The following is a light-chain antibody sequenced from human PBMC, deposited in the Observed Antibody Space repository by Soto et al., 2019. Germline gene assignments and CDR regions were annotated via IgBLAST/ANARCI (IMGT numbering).Light chain of an antibody. J-gene: IGKJ5*01. CDR1: QSVDSL. V-gene: IGKV3-15*01. CDR2: RAS. Sequence: EIVITQTPATLSVSPGETATLSCKTSQSVDSLLAWYQLKPGQAPRLLIYRASTMTTGIPVRFSGSGSGTEFTLTINSLQSEDFAVYYCQQDNNWPIPVAQGTRLEIK. CDR3: QQDNNWPIP.